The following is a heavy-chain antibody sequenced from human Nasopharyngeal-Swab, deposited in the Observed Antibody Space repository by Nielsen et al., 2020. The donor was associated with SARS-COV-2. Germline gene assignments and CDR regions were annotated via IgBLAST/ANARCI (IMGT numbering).Heavy chain of an antibody. CDR3: ARDGDGYNTH. J-gene: IGHJ4*02. D-gene: IGHD5-24*01. V-gene: IGHV3-21*01. CDR1: GFTFSTYT. CDR2: ISGSSAYI. Sequence: GGSLRLSCAASGFTFSTYTMNWVRQAPGKGLEWVSSISGSSAYIWYADSVKGRFTVSRDNAKNSLYLQMNNLRAEDTAVYYCARDGDGYNTHWGQGTLVTVSS.